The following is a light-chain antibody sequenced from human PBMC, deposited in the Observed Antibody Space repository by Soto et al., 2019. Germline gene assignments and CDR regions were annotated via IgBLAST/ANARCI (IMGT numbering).Light chain of an antibody. Sequence: DLVLTHSPDSLAVSLGEMATINCKSSQSVLYSSHDQNYVAWYQQKPGQPPKLLIYWGSTRESGVPDRFSGSGYETDFTLTISSLQAEDVAVYYCQQYYSTPTFGQGTKVDI. CDR2: WGS. V-gene: IGKV4-1*01. CDR1: QSVLYSSHDQNY. CDR3: QQYYSTPT. J-gene: IGKJ1*01.